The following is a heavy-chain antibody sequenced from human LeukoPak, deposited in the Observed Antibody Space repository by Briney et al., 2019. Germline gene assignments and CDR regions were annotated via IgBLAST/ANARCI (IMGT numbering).Heavy chain of an antibody. CDR1: GFTFSSYA. CDR2: ISYDGSNK. J-gene: IGHJ3*02. Sequence: GRSLRLSCAASGFTFSSYAMHWVRQAPGKGLEWVAVISYDGSNKYYADSVKGRFTISRDNSKNTLYLQMNSLRAEDTAVYYSASDRDTAIWSDAFDIWGQGTMVTVSS. D-gene: IGHD5-18*01. V-gene: IGHV3-30-3*01. CDR3: ASDRDTAIWSDAFDI.